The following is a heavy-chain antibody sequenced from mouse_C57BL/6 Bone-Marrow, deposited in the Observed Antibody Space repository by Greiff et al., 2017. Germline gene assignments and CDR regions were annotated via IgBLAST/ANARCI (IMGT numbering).Heavy chain of an antibody. D-gene: IGHD3-2*02. J-gene: IGHJ4*01. V-gene: IGHV1-74*01. Sequence: VQLQQPGAELVKPGASVKVSCKASGYTFTSYWMHWVKQRPGQGLEWIGRIHPSDSDTNYNQKFKGKATLTVDKSSSTAYMLLSSLTSEDSAVYYCAITGQLRLRNAMDYWGQGTSVT. CDR1: GYTFTSYW. CDR3: AITGQLRLRNAMDY. CDR2: IHPSDSDT.